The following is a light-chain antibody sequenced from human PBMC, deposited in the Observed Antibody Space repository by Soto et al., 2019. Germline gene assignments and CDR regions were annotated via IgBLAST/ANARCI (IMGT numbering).Light chain of an antibody. CDR1: QSVSST. J-gene: IGKJ2*01. CDR2: GAS. Sequence: EIVMTQSPATLSVSPGERATLSCRASQSVSSTLAWYQQKPGQAPRLLIYGASTRATGVPARFSGSGSGTEFTLTISSLQSGDFAVYYCQQYDNWPQTFGQGTKLEIK. V-gene: IGKV3-15*01. CDR3: QQYDNWPQT.